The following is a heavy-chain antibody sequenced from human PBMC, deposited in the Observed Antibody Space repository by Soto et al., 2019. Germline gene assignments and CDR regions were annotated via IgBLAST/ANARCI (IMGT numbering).Heavy chain of an antibody. CDR2: ISSSSYI. J-gene: IGHJ6*03. V-gene: IGHV3-21*01. CDR3: ARDRGSGYYYYMDV. CDR1: GFTFSSYS. Sequence: EVQLVESGGGLVKPGGSLRLSCAASGFTFSSYSMNWVRQAPGKGLEWVSSISSSSYIYYADSVKGRFTISRDNAKNSLYLQMNSLRAEDTAVYYCARDRGSGYYYYMDVWGKGTTVTVSS.